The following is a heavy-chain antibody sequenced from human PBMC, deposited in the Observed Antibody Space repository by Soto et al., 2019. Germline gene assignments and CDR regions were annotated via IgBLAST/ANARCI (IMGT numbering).Heavy chain of an antibody. CDR3: AREIDFWSGYSMRYYGMDV. Sequence: PGGSLRLSCAASGFTFSSYSMNWVRQAPGKGLEWVSSISSSSSYIYYAHSVKGRFTISRDNAKNSLYLQMNSLRAEDTAVYYCAREIDFWSGYSMRYYGMDVWGQGTTVTVSS. CDR2: ISSSSSYI. J-gene: IGHJ6*02. V-gene: IGHV3-21*01. CDR1: GFTFSSYS. D-gene: IGHD3-3*01.